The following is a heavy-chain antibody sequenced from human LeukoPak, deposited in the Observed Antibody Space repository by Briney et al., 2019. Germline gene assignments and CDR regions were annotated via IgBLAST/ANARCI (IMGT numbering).Heavy chain of an antibody. D-gene: IGHD3-10*01. CDR1: GFTFSSYA. V-gene: IGHV3-23*01. CDR3: AKNSVLGSYSMAFFDY. J-gene: IGHJ4*02. CDR2: TSDIGVST. Sequence: GGSLRLSCAASGFTFSSYAMSWVRQAPGKGLEWVSSTSDIGVSTYYADSLKGRFTISRDNSKNTLYLQMNNLRAEDTAVYYCAKNSVLGSYSMAFFDYWGQGTLVTVSS.